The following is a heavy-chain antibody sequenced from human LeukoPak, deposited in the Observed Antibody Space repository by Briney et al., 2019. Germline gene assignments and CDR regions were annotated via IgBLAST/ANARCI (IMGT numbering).Heavy chain of an antibody. D-gene: IGHD7-27*01. CDR1: GYTFTGYY. CDR2: INPNSGGT. V-gene: IGHV1-2*02. J-gene: IGHJ3*02. Sequence: ASVKVSCKASGYTFTGYYMHWVRQAPGQGLEWMGWINPNSGGTNYAQKFQGRVTMTRDTSISTAYMELSRLRSDDTAAYYCARDREELGIVGGAFDIWGQGTMVTVSS. CDR3: ARDREELGIVGGAFDI.